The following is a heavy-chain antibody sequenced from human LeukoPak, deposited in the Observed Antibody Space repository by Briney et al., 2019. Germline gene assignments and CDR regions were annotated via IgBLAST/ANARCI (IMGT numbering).Heavy chain of an antibody. Sequence: ASVKVSCKASGYTFTSYAMHWVRQAPGQRLEWMGWINAGNGNTKYSQKFQGRVTITRDTSASTAYMELSSLRSEDTAVYYCARDLRLGYCTNGVCYAYYYYGMDVWGQGTTVTVSS. CDR3: ARDLRLGYCTNGVCYAYYYYGMDV. CDR2: INAGNGNT. V-gene: IGHV1-3*01. CDR1: GYTFTSYA. J-gene: IGHJ6*02. D-gene: IGHD2-8*01.